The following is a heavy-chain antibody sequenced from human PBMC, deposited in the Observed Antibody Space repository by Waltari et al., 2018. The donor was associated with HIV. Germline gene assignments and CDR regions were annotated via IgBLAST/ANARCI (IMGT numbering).Heavy chain of an antibody. CDR3: ARDLKSVTVTGDEWVFDI. J-gene: IGHJ3*02. Sequence: QVQLVESGGGVVQPGRSLRLSCAASGFTFNNYAMHWVRQAPGRGLYFFSLISHDASNKYYAESVKGRFTISRDNSKNTLYIQMSSLRTDDTAVYYCARDLKSVTVTGDEWVFDIWGQGTMVTVSS. D-gene: IGHD2-8*02. CDR2: ISHDASNK. CDR1: GFTFNNYA. V-gene: IGHV3-30*15.